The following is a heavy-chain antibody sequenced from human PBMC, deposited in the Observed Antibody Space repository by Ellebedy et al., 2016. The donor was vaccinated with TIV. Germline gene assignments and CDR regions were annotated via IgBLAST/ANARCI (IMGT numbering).Heavy chain of an antibody. J-gene: IGHJ1*01. CDR2: ISYDGSNK. D-gene: IGHD1-7*01. CDR3: ARDQGNYVGQQLHPVQH. V-gene: IGHV3-30*03. CDR1: GFTFSSYG. Sequence: GESLKISXAASGFTFSSYGMHWVRQAPGKGLEWVAVISYDGSNKYYADSVKGRFTISRDNSKNTLYLQMNSLRAEDTAVYYCARDQGNYVGQQLHPVQHWGQGTLVTVSS.